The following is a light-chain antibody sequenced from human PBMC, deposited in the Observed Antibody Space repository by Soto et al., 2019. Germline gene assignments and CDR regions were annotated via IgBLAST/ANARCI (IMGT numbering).Light chain of an antibody. CDR1: QSVSSN. CDR3: QQYNTWPRT. CDR2: GAS. V-gene: IGKV3-15*01. Sequence: EIVMTQSPATLSVSPGERATLSCRASQSVSSNLAWYQQKPGPAPRLLFYGASTRATGIPARFSGSGSGTEFTLTISSLQSEDFAVYYCQQYNTWPRTFGQGTKVEIK. J-gene: IGKJ1*01.